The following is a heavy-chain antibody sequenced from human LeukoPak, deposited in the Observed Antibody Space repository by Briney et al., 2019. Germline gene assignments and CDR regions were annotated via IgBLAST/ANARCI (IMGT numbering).Heavy chain of an antibody. Sequence: GGSLRLSCAASGFTFSNYAMSWVRQAPGKRLEWVSGISGSGGSTYYAESVKGRFTISRDNSKNTLYLQMTSLKAEDTAVYYCAKALGSVVVVAVDYWGQGTLVTVSS. D-gene: IGHD2-15*01. J-gene: IGHJ4*02. V-gene: IGHV3-23*01. CDR3: AKALGSVVVVAVDY. CDR2: ISGSGGST. CDR1: GFTFSNYA.